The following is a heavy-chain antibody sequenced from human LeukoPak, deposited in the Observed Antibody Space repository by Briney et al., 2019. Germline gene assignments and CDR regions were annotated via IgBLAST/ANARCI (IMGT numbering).Heavy chain of an antibody. V-gene: IGHV4-4*07. CDR3: ARVGEEVSGEPSKQLPYRGYFDY. CDR2: IYTSGST. D-gene: IGHD2-2*02. J-gene: IGHJ4*02. CDR1: GGSFIDYY. Sequence: SETLSLTCAVSGGSFIDYYWSWIRQPAGKGLEWIGRIYTSGSTNYNPSLKSRVTISVDTSKNQFSLKLSSVTAVDTAVYYCARVGEEVSGEPSKQLPYRGYFDYWGQGTLVTVSS.